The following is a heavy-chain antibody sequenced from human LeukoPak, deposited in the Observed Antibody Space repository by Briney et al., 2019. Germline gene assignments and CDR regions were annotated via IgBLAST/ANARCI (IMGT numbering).Heavy chain of an antibody. CDR2: ISSTSSYI. D-gene: IGHD6-6*01. Sequence: GGSLRLSCATSGFTFDDYAMHWVRQAPGKGLEWVSSISSTSSYIYYADSVKGRFTISRDNAKNSLYLQMNSLRAEDTAVYYCARDSSSSYFYYYGMDVWGQGTTVTVSS. CDR1: GFTFDDYA. J-gene: IGHJ6*02. V-gene: IGHV3-21*01. CDR3: ARDSSSSYFYYYGMDV.